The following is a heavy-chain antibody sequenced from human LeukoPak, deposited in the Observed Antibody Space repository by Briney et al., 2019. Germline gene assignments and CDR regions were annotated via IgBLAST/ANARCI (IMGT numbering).Heavy chain of an antibody. CDR1: GGSIRSYY. V-gene: IGHV4-59*01. CDR2: IYYSGST. J-gene: IGHJ4*02. CDR3: ARTGSTVTLLYPFDH. D-gene: IGHD4-17*01. Sequence: SETLSLTCTVSGGSIRSYYWSWIRQPPGKGLEWIGYIYYSGSTNYNPSLKSRVSISVDTSKNQFSLKLSSVTAADTAVYYCARTGSTVTLLYPFDHWGQGTLVTVSS.